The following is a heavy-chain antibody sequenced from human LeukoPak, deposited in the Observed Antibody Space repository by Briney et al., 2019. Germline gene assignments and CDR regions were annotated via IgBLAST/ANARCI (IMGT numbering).Heavy chain of an antibody. CDR2: ISSASNTI. V-gene: IGHV3-48*01. D-gene: IGHD3-10*01. CDR1: GFTFSSYS. J-gene: IGHJ5*02. Sequence: GGSLRLSCAASGFTFSSYSMNWVRQAPGKGLEWVSYISSASNTIYYADSVKGRFTISRDNAKNSMYLQMNSLRAEDTAMYYCARDGWFGDYNWFDPWGQGTLVTVSS. CDR3: ARDGWFGDYNWFDP.